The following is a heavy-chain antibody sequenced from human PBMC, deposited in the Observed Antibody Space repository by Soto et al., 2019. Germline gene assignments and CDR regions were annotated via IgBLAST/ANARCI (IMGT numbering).Heavy chain of an antibody. J-gene: IGHJ4*02. CDR3: ARDLFSSTCEGNHDYGDYGTIVY. CDR1: GYTFTGYY. D-gene: IGHD4-17*01. CDR2: INPNSGGT. V-gene: IGHV1-2*04. Sequence: ASVKVSCKASGYTFTGYYMHWVRQAPGQGLEWMGWINPNSGGTNYAQKFQGLVTMTRDTSISTAYMELSRLRSDDTAVYYCARDLFSSTCEGNHDYGDYGTIVYWGQGTLVTVSS.